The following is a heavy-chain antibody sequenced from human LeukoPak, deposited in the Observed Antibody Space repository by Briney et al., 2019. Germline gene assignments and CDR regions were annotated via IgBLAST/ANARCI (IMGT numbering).Heavy chain of an antibody. V-gene: IGHV4-31*02. CDR1: GFTFSSYA. CDR3: ARDIRPRSGYCSSTSCSSLGQNWFDP. D-gene: IGHD2-2*01. Sequence: LRLSCAASGFTFSSYAMSWIRQHPGKGLEWIGYIYYSGSTYYNPSLKSRVTISVDTSKNQFSLKLSSVTAADTAVYYCARDIRPRSGYCSSTSCSSLGQNWFDPWGQGTLVTVSS. CDR2: IYYSGST. J-gene: IGHJ5*02.